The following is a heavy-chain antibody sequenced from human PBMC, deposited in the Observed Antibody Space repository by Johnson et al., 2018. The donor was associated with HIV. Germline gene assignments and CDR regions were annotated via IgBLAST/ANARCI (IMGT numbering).Heavy chain of an antibody. CDR2: ISSSGSTI. CDR1: GFTFSDYY. D-gene: IGHD1-26*01. J-gene: IGHJ3*02. CDR3: ARVRERWELLLSDGSDI. V-gene: IGHV3-11*04. Sequence: QVQLVESGGGLVQPGGSLRLSCAASGFTFSDYYMSWIRQAPGKGLEWVSYISSSGSTIYYADSVKGRFTISRDNAKNSLYLQMNSLRAGDTALYYCARVRERWELLLSDGSDIWGQGTMVTLSS.